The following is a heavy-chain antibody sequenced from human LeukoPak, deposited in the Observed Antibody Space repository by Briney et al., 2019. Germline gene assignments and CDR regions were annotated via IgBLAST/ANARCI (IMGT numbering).Heavy chain of an antibody. V-gene: IGHV4-4*07. CDR1: DDSISSHH. CDR3: ARGPPLYYYYMDV. Sequence: ASETLSLTCSVSDDSISSHHWSWIRQPPGKGLEWIGRIYTSGSTNYNPSLKSRVTMSVDTSKNQFSLKLSSVTAADTAVYYCARGPPLYYYYMDVWGKGTTVTVSS. CDR2: IYTSGST. J-gene: IGHJ6*03.